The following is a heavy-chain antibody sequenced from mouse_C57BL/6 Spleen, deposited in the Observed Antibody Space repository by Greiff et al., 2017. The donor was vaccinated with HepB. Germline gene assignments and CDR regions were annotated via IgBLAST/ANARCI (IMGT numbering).Heavy chain of an antibody. Sequence: DVKLVESEGGLVQPGSSMKLSCTASGFTFSDYYMAWVRQVPEKGLEWVANINYDGSSTYYLDSLKSRFIISRDNAKNILYLQMSSLKSEDTATYYCARIYYDNYGFDYWGQGPTLTVSS. CDR2: INYDGSST. J-gene: IGHJ2*01. D-gene: IGHD2-1*01. CDR3: ARIYYDNYGFDY. V-gene: IGHV5-16*01. CDR1: GFTFSDYY.